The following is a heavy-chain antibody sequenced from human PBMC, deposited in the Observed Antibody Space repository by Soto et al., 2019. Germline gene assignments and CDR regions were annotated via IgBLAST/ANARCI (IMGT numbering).Heavy chain of an antibody. D-gene: IGHD6-13*01. CDR2: ISGSGSST. CDR3: AKDQPGVAAGFDY. CDR1: GFTFNNYS. Sequence: GESLRLACAASGFTFNNYSMSWVRQAPGKGLEWVSSISGSGSSTYYAASVKGRFTISSANSKNTLYLQLNTLRAEDTAVYYCAKDQPGVAAGFDYWGQGTLVTVSS. V-gene: IGHV3-23*01. J-gene: IGHJ4*02.